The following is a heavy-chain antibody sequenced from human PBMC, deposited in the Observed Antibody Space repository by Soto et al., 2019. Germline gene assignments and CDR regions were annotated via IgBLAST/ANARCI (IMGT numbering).Heavy chain of an antibody. V-gene: IGHV3-21*01. Sequence: GGSLRLSCAASGFTFSSYSMNWVRQAPGKGLEWVSSISSSSSYIYYADSVKGRFTISRDNAKNSLYLQMNSLRAEDTAVYYCARDFREYYYDSSGYYYFDYWGQGTLVTVSS. CDR2: ISSSSSYI. D-gene: IGHD3-22*01. J-gene: IGHJ4*02. CDR1: GFTFSSYS. CDR3: ARDFREYYYDSSGYYYFDY.